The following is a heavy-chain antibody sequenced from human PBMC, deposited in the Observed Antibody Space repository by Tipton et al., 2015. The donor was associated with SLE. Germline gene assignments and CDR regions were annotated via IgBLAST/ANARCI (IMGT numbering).Heavy chain of an antibody. V-gene: IGHV1-2*02. J-gene: IGHJ4*02. D-gene: IGHD2-15*01. CDR3: ARVVVGAFDY. CDR2: TNPDTGGT. CDR1: GSTFTGYW. Sequence: QSGAEVKKPGASVRVSCKASGSTFTGYWLHWVRQAPGQGLEWMGWTNPDTGGTNYAQKFQGRVTLTTDTSTSTAYMELGSLRSDDTAVYYCARVVVGAFDYWGQGTLVTVSS.